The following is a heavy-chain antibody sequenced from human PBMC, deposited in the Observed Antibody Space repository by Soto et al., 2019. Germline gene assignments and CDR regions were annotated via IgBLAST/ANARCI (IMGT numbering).Heavy chain of an antibody. CDR1: ELDISKYA. V-gene: IGHV3-30*18. CDR2: ISSDGNTK. D-gene: IGHD2-2*01. J-gene: IGHJ5*02. CDR3: ANDHMAADSTPTYWFDP. Sequence: QVQLVESGGGVVQPGRSLSLSCAASELDISKYAMNWVRQAPGKGPEWVAVISSDGNTKIYAASVRGRFTIPRDNSKKTFYKQMNNQITKKTAVYLCANDHMAADSTPTYWFDPWGQGTLVTVSP.